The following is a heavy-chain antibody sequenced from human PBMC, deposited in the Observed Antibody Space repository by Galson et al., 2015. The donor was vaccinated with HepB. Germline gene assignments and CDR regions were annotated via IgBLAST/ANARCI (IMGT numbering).Heavy chain of an antibody. Sequence: SLRLSCAASGFTFSSYWMSWVRQAPGKGLGWVANIREDGGEKYYVDSVKGRFTISRDNAKNSLYLQMNSLRAEDTAVYYCAKVRDSSYWGQGTLVTVSS. V-gene: IGHV3-7*03. D-gene: IGHD3-22*01. CDR3: AKVRDSSY. CDR1: GFTFSSYW. J-gene: IGHJ4*02. CDR2: IREDGGEK.